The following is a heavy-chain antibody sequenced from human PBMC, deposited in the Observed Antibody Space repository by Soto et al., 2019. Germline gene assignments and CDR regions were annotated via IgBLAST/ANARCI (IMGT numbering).Heavy chain of an antibody. Sequence: APVKVSCKASGGTFSSYTISWVRQAPGQGLEWMGRIIPILGIANYAQKFQGRVTITADKSTSTAYMELSSLRSEDTAVYYCARSVAARATYFDYWGQGTLVTVSS. CDR2: IIPILGIA. CDR3: ARSVAARATYFDY. D-gene: IGHD2-15*01. CDR1: GGTFSSYT. V-gene: IGHV1-69*02. J-gene: IGHJ4*02.